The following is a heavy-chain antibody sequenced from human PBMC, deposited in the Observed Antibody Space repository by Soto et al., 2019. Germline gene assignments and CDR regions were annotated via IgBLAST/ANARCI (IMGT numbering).Heavy chain of an antibody. J-gene: IGHJ4*02. D-gene: IGHD2-15*01. Sequence: QVQLVESGGGVVQPGRSLRLSCAASGFTFSSYAMHWVRQAPGKGLEWVAVISYDGSNTYYADSVKGRFTISRDNSKNTLYLQMNSLRAEDTAVYYCARDGGSHYTISYYFDYWGQGTLVTVSS. CDR1: GFTFSSYA. V-gene: IGHV3-30-3*01. CDR3: ARDGGSHYTISYYFDY. CDR2: ISYDGSNT.